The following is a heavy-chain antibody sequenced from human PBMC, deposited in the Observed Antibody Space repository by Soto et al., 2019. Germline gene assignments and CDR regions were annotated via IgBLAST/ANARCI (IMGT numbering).Heavy chain of an antibody. Sequence: EVQLLESGGGSVQPGGALRLSCVASGFTISTYAMSWVRQAPGKGLEWVSGIGGLSGGTDYADSVKGRLTISRDNSKNTLYLQMNSLRAEDTAVYFCAKVSILTESYHYYAMDVWGQGTTVTVSS. CDR2: IGGLSGGT. V-gene: IGHV3-23*01. J-gene: IGHJ6*02. CDR3: AKVSILTESYHYYAMDV. CDR1: GFTISTYA. D-gene: IGHD3-9*01.